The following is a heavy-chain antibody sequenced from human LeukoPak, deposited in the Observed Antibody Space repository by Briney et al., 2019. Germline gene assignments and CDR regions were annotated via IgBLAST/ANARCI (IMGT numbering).Heavy chain of an antibody. CDR3: ARERTPKHYYGSGTYDRYFDH. V-gene: IGHV3-11*04. D-gene: IGHD3-10*01. J-gene: IGHJ4*02. CDR1: GFTFSDYY. CDR2: ISSSGSTK. Sequence: GGSLRLSCAASGFTFSDYYMSWIRQAPGKGLEWVSFISSSGSTKYYADSVKGRFTISRDTTQNSLFLQMNSLRAEDTALYYCARERTPKHYYGSGTYDRYFDHWGQGTLVTVSS.